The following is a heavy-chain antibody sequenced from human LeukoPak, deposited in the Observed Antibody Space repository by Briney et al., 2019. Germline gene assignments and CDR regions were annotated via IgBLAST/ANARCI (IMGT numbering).Heavy chain of an antibody. J-gene: IGHJ4*02. CDR3: AKQSLYDSSGHFHY. Sequence: GGSLRLSCAASVFTFCSYAMTCVRGAPEGGLEWVSTITGSGGYTYYADSVKGRFTIFRDNSKNTLFLRMNSLRAEDTAVYFCAKQSLYDSSGHFHYWGQGTLVTVSS. CDR1: VFTFCSYA. D-gene: IGHD3-22*01. V-gene: IGHV3-23*01. CDR2: ITGSGGYT.